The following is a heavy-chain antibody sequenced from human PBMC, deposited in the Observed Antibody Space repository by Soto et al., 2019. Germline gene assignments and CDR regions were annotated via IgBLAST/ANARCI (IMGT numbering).Heavy chain of an antibody. CDR2: IYSSGTT. D-gene: IGHD3-3*02. Sequence: QMQLQESGPGLVKPSETLSLTCTVSGASIRRSGYYWGWVRQPPGKGLEWIANIYSSGTTYYSPSIESRVTISFDTSQNQFSLRLSSVTAADTAVYYWARLHFRATTEYYFDFWGRGTLVTVSS. CDR1: GASIRRSGYY. V-gene: IGHV4-39*01. J-gene: IGHJ4*02. CDR3: ARLHFRATTEYYFDF.